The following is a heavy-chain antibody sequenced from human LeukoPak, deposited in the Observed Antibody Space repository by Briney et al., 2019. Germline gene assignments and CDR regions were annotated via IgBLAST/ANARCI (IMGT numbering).Heavy chain of an antibody. Sequence: GGSLRLSCAASGFTFSSYSMNWVRQAPGKGLEWVSSISSSSSYIYYAGSVKGRFTISRDNAKNSLYLQMNSLRAEDTAVYYCARDLWFGEFDLFDYWGQGTLVTVSS. CDR1: GFTFSSYS. CDR2: ISSSSSYI. CDR3: ARDLWFGEFDLFDY. V-gene: IGHV3-21*01. J-gene: IGHJ4*02. D-gene: IGHD3-10*01.